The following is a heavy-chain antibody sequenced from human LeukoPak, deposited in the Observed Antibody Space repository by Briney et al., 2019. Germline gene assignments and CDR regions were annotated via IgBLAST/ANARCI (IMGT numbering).Heavy chain of an antibody. Sequence: ASVKVSCKASGYTFTGYYMHWVRQAPGQGLEWKGWINPNSGGTNYAQKLQGRFTMTRDTSISTAYMELSRLRSDDTAVYYCARAKMIVVVITTDVGDFDYWGQGTLVTVSS. J-gene: IGHJ4*02. V-gene: IGHV1-2*02. CDR1: GYTFTGYY. CDR3: ARAKMIVVVITTDVGDFDY. CDR2: INPNSGGT. D-gene: IGHD3-22*01.